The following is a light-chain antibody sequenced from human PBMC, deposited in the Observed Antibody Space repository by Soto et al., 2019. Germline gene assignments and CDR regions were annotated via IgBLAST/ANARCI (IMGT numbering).Light chain of an antibody. V-gene: IGLV2-14*01. Sequence: QSALTQPAAVSGSPGQSIAISCTGTSGDVGRYNYVSWYQQHPGKAPKLMIYEVSNRPSGVSNRFSGSKSGNTASLTISGLQAEDEADYYCSAYTTGSTTLSVFGTGTKLTVL. CDR3: SAYTTGSTTLSV. CDR2: EVS. J-gene: IGLJ1*01. CDR1: SGDVGRYNY.